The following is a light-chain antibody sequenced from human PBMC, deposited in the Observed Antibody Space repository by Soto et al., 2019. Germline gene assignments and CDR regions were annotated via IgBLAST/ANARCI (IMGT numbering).Light chain of an antibody. CDR2: DAS. V-gene: IGKV3-15*01. J-gene: IGKJ1*01. Sequence: EIVVTQTPATLSLSPGERATLSCRASQSVSSYLAWYQQKPGQAPRLLIYDASNRATGIPARFSGSGSGTEFTLTISSLQSEDFAVYYCQQYNNWWTFGQGTKVDI. CDR1: QSVSSY. CDR3: QQYNNWWT.